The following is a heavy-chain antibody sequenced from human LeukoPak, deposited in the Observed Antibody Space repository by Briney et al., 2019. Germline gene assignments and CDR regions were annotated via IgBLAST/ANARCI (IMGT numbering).Heavy chain of an antibody. CDR1: GGSISSSSYY. V-gene: IGHV4-39*07. D-gene: IGHD6-19*01. J-gene: IGHJ4*02. CDR3: ARDLSSGWNYYFDY. CDR2: IYYSGST. Sequence: SETLSLTCTVSGGSISSSSYYWGWIRQPPGKGLEWIGSIYYSGSTYYNPSLKSRVTISVDTSKNQFSLKLSSVTAADTAVYYCARDLSSGWNYYFDYWGQGTLVTVSS.